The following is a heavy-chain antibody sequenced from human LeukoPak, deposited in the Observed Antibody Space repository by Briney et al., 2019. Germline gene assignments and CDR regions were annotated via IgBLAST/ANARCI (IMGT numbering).Heavy chain of an antibody. CDR3: ARRDDYVWGSYRH. J-gene: IGHJ4*02. D-gene: IGHD3-16*02. V-gene: IGHV4-59*08. CDR1: GGSISSYY. CDR2: IYYSAST. Sequence: SETLSLTCTVSGGSISSYYWSWIRQPPGKGLEWIGYIYYSASTNYNPSLKSRVTISVDTSKNQFSLKLSSVTAADTAVYYCARRDDYVWGSYRHWGQGTLVTVSS.